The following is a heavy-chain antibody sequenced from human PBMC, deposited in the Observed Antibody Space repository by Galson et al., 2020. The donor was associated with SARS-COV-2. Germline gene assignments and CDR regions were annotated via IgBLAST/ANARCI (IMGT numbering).Heavy chain of an antibody. J-gene: IGHJ4*02. V-gene: IGHV3-30*02. CDR2: LWYDGSNK. CDR1: GFAFSNYG. CDR3: AKDASEYSSPSANDH. D-gene: IGHD6-6*01. Sequence: GESLKISCAASGFAFSNYGMYWVRQAPGKGLEWVAFLWYDGSNKHYADSVKGRFIISRDNAKNTLYLQMNSLRAEDTAVYYCAKDASEYSSPSANDHWGQVTLVTVSS.